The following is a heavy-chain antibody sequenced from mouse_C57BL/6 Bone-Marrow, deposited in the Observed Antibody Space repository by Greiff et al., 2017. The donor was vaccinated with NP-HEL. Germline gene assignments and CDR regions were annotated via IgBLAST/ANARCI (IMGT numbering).Heavy chain of an antibody. CDR1: GYTFTGYW. Sequence: QVQLKQSGAELMKPGASVKLSCKATGYTFTGYWIEWVKQRPGHGLEWIGEILPGSGSTNYNEKFKGKATFTADTSSNTAYMQLSSLTTEDSAIYYCAREESMVYYGKRYFDYWGQGTTLTVSS. V-gene: IGHV1-9*01. D-gene: IGHD2-1*01. CDR3: AREESMVYYGKRYFDY. CDR2: ILPGSGST. J-gene: IGHJ2*01.